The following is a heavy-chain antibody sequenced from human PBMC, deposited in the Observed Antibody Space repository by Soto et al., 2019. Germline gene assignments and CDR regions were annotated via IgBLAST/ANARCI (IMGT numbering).Heavy chain of an antibody. J-gene: IGHJ3*02. V-gene: IGHV1-69*06. CDR2: IIPIFGAA. CDR1: GGTFSSYA. Sequence: QVQLVQSGAEVKKPGSSVKVSCKASGGTFSSYAISWVRQAPGQGREWMGGIIPIFGAANYAQKFQGRVTITADKSRRTAYMGLSSLRSEYTAVYYCARDEGATDYVSSGLVMDDAFDIWGQGTMVTVSS. CDR3: ARDEGATDYVSSGLVMDDAFDI. D-gene: IGHD3-22*01.